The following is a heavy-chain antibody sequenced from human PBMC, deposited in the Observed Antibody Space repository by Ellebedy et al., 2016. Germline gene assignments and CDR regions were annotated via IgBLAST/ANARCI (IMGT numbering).Heavy chain of an antibody. D-gene: IGHD3-16*01. Sequence: GGSLRLSCAAPGFTFDEYAMHWVRQAPGKGLEWVSGISWNSGNIGYADSVKGRFTISRDNAKNSLYLQMNSLRAEDTALYYCAKDASMITFGGVRVDYWGQGTLVTVSS. CDR3: AKDASMITFGGVRVDY. J-gene: IGHJ4*02. CDR1: GFTFDEYA. CDR2: ISWNSGNI. V-gene: IGHV3-9*01.